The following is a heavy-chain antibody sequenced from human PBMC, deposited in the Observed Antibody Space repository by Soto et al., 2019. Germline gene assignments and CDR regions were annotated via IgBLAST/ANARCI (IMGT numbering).Heavy chain of an antibody. CDR2: IYSGGST. Sequence: EVQLVESGGGLIQPGGSLRLSYAASGFTVSSNYMSWVRQAPGKGLEWVSVIYSGGSTYYADSVKGRFTISRDNSKNTLYLQMNSLRAGDTAVYYCARDVPGSEWWPYYYYGMDVWGQGTTVTVSS. CDR3: ARDVPGSEWWPYYYYGMDV. D-gene: IGHD2-15*01. J-gene: IGHJ6*02. CDR1: GFTVSSNY. V-gene: IGHV3-53*01.